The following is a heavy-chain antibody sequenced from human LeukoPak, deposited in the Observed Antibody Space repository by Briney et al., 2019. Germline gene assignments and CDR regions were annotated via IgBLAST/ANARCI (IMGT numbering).Heavy chain of an antibody. CDR2: IKSKTDGGTT. V-gene: IGHV3-15*01. Sequence: PGGSLRLSCAASGFTFSNVYMSWVRQAPGKGLEWVGRIKSKTDGGTTDYAAPVKGRSTISRDDSKNTLYLQMNSLKTEDTAVYYCTTEHYYDSSGYPYFDYWGQGTLVTVSS. J-gene: IGHJ4*02. CDR1: GFTFSNVY. D-gene: IGHD3-22*01. CDR3: TTEHYYDSSGYPYFDY.